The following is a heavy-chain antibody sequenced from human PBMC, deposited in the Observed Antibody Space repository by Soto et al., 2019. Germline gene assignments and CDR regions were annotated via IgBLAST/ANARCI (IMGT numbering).Heavy chain of an antibody. CDR3: AHVLSRVGDSCDY. D-gene: IGHD2-8*02. Sequence: QITLKESGPTLVKPTQTLTLTCTISGFSLSSSGVGVGWIRQPPGKALEWLALIYWDDAKRFSPSLKSRLTRPPDHSTTPMVLTLTHMDPLHTATYYCAHVLSRVGDSCDYWGQGTLVTVSS. CDR2: IYWDDAK. J-gene: IGHJ4*02. CDR1: GFSLSSSGVG. V-gene: IGHV2-5*02.